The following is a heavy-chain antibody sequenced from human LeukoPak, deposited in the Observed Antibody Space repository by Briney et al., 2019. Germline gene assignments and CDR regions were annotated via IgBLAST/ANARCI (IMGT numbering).Heavy chain of an antibody. V-gene: IGHV3-21*01. J-gene: IGHJ4*02. CDR3: ARNPSLRSTHYFDY. D-gene: IGHD2-2*01. Sequence: PGGSLRLSCTASGFTFSDYEMNWVRQSPGKGLEWVSSISSSSSYIYYADSVKGRFTISRDNAKNSLYLQMNSLRAEDTAVYYCARNPSLRSTHYFDYWGQGTLVTVSS. CDR1: GFTFSDYE. CDR2: ISSSSSYI.